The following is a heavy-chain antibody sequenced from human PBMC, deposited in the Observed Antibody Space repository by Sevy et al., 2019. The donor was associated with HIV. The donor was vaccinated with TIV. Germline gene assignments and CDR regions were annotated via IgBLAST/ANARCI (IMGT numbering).Heavy chain of an antibody. J-gene: IGHJ4*02. Sequence: SETLSLTCTVSGGSITSLYWNWIRQPPGKGLEWIANIYYNGHIHYNPSLKSPVTLSLVTSKNQFSLRLSSVTAADTAMYYCAGENAWGRGYSWGQGTLVTVSS. CDR2: IYYNGHI. CDR1: GGSITSLY. V-gene: IGHV4-59*11. CDR3: AGENAWGRGYS. D-gene: IGHD1-26*01.